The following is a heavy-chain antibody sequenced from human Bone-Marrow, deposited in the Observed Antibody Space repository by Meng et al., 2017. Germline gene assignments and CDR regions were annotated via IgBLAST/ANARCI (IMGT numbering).Heavy chain of an antibody. CDR3: AAAWELLPPGY. CDR2: TSRDGSDT. D-gene: IGHD1-26*01. Sequence: EVQMVESGGDLVQPGGSLRLSCVASGFTISTYWLHWVRQAPGKGLVWVSRTSRDGSDTVYADSVKGRFTMSRDNAKNTLYLQMNSLRAEDTAVYYCAAAWELLPPGYWGQGTLVTVSS. V-gene: IGHV3-74*01. J-gene: IGHJ4*02. CDR1: GFTISTYW.